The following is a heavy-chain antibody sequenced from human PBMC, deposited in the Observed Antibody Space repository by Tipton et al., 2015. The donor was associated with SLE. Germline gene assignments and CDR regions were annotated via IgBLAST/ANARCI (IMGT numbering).Heavy chain of an antibody. Sequence: TLSLTCTVSGTSIISGTDYWTWIRQPAGKGLEWIGRVSPSGGTNYNPSLKSRATMSVDTSRNQFSLKLSSVAAADTAVYYCATRGSSSWYFFDYWGQGTLVTVSS. V-gene: IGHV4-61*02. D-gene: IGHD6-13*01. CDR3: ATRGSSSWYFFDY. CDR1: GTSIISGTDY. J-gene: IGHJ4*02. CDR2: VSPSGGT.